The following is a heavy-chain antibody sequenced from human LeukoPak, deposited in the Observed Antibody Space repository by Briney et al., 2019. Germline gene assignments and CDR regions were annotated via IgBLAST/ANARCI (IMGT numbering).Heavy chain of an antibody. Sequence: GASVKVSCKASGYTFIGYYMHWVRQAPGQGLEWMGWINPNSGGTNYEQKFQGRVTMTRDTSISTAYMELSRLRSDDTAVYYCARGWIFDYWGQGTLVTVSS. J-gene: IGHJ4*02. CDR3: ARGWIFDY. V-gene: IGHV1-2*02. CDR2: INPNSGGT. D-gene: IGHD5-12*01. CDR1: GYTFIGYY.